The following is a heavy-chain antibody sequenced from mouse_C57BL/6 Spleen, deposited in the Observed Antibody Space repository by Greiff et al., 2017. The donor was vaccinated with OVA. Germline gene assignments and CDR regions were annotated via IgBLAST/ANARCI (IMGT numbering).Heavy chain of an antibody. D-gene: IGHD5-5*01. J-gene: IGHJ2*01. CDR3: ARRRLPWYFDD. CDR1: GYTFTDYY. Sequence: VQLKESGPELVKPGASVKISCKASGYTFTDYYMNWVKQSHGKSLEWIGDINPNNGGTSYNQKFKGKATLTVDKSSSTAYMELRSLTSEDSAVDYCARRRLPWYFDDWGQGTTLTVSS. V-gene: IGHV1-26*01. CDR2: INPNNGGT.